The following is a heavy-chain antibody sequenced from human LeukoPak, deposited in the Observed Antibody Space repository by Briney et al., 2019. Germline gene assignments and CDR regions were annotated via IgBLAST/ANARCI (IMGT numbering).Heavy chain of an antibody. CDR2: ISAYNGNT. D-gene: IGHD6-19*01. J-gene: IGHJ3*02. CDR3: ARLGYSSGWYMADAFDI. CDR1: GYTFTSYG. Sequence: ASVKVSCKASGYTFTSYGISWVRQAPGQGLEWIGWISAYNGNTNYAQKLQGRVTMTTDTSTSTAYMELRSLRSDDTAVYYCARLGYSSGWYMADAFDIWGQGTMVTVSS. V-gene: IGHV1-18*01.